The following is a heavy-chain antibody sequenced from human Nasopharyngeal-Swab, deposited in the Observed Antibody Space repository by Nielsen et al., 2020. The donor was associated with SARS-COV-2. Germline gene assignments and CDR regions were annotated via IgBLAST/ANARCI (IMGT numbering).Heavy chain of an antibody. J-gene: IGHJ6*03. V-gene: IGHV4-34*01. CDR3: ARAIFGVVIIFNYYYMDV. CDR2: INHSGST. D-gene: IGHD3-3*01. Sequence: WIRQPPGKGLEWIGEINHSGSTNYNPSLKSRVTISVDTSKNQFSLKLSSVTAADTAVYYCARAIFGVVIIFNYYYMDVWGKGTTDTVSS.